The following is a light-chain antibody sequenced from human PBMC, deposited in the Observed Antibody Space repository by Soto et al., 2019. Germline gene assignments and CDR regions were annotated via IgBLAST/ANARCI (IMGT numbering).Light chain of an antibody. CDR3: QQYNNWPPWT. CDR2: DAA. Sequence: VLTQSPATLSLSPGERATLSCRASQSVSSNLAWYQQKPGQAPRLLIYDAATRATGIPARFSGSGSGTEFTLTISSLQSEDFAIYYCQQYNNWPPWTFGQGTKVDIK. V-gene: IGKV3-15*01. CDR1: QSVSSN. J-gene: IGKJ1*01.